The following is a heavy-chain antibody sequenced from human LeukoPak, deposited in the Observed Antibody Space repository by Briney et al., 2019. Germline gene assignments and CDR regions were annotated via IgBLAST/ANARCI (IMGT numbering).Heavy chain of an antibody. J-gene: IGHJ3*02. CDR2: INSDGSST. V-gene: IGHV3-74*01. Sequence: PGGSLRLSCAASGFTFSSYEMNWVRQAPGKGLVWVSRINSDGSSTSYADSVKGRFTISRDNAKNTLYLQMNSLRAEDTAVYYCARARNGYYAFDIWGQGTMVTVSS. D-gene: IGHD5-24*01. CDR1: GFTFSSYE. CDR3: ARARNGYYAFDI.